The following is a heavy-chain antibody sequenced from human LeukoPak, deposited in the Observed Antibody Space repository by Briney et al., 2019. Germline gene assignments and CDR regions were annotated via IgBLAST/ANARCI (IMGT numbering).Heavy chain of an antibody. V-gene: IGHV3-30*02. D-gene: IGHD5-24*01. CDR2: IRYDGSNK. CDR3: AREFGHNRWYFDY. Sequence: GGSLRLSCAASGFTFSSYGMHWVRQAPGKGLEWVAFIRYDGSNKYYADSVKGRFTISRDNSENTLYLQMNSLRTEDTAVYYCAREFGHNRWYFDYWGQGALVTVSS. J-gene: IGHJ4*02. CDR1: GFTFSSYG.